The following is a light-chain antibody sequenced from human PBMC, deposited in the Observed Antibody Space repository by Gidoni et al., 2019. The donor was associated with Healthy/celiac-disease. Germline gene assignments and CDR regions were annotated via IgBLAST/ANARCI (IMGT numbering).Light chain of an antibody. CDR3: QQDNSFPIT. CDR1: QSISSW. V-gene: IGKV1-5*03. Sequence: DIQMTQSPSTLSASVGNRVTITCRASQSISSWLAWYQQKPGKAPKILIYKASSLESGVPSRFSGSGSGTEFTLTIRSLQPDDFATYYCQQDNSFPITFXQXTRLXIK. CDR2: KAS. J-gene: IGKJ5*01.